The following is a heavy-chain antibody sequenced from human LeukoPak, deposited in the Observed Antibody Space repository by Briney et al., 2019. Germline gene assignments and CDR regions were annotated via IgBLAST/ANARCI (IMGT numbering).Heavy chain of an antibody. V-gene: IGHV4-39*01. Sequence: SETLSLTCTGAGGSISSNSYYWGGVRQPPGKGLEWIANFYYNGNTYYNPSLKSRVTISVDTSKTQFSLKLRSVTAADTAVYYCESEADNYDLYYGMHVWGQGTTVTVSS. J-gene: IGHJ6*02. CDR2: FYYNGNT. CDR1: GGSISSNSYY. D-gene: IGHD3-3*01. CDR3: ESEADNYDLYYGMHV.